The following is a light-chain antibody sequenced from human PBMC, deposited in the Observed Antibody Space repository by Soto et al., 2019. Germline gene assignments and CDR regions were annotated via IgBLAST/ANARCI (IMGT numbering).Light chain of an antibody. V-gene: IGLV2-14*01. CDR2: EVS. J-gene: IGLJ2*01. Sequence: QSVLTQPASVSGSPGQSITISCTGTSSDIGGYRYVSWYQQHPGNTPKLMIYEVSNRPSGVSNRFSGSKSGNTASLTFSGLQAEDEADYFCSSYTNRNTVLFGGGTKLTVL. CDR1: SSDIGGYRY. CDR3: SSYTNRNTVL.